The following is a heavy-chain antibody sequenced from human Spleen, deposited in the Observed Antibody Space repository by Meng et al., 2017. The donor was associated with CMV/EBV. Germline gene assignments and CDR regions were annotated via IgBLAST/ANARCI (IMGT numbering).Heavy chain of an antibody. CDR1: GFTFSSYS. CDR3: ASELAAGY. V-gene: IGHV3-33*08. CDR2: IRYDGSNK. Sequence: GESLKISCAASGFTFSSYSMNWVRQAPGKGLEWVAFIRYDGSNKYYADSVKGRFTISRDNSKNTLYLQMNSLRAVDTAVYYCASELAAGYWGQGTLVTVSS. D-gene: IGHD6-25*01. J-gene: IGHJ4*02.